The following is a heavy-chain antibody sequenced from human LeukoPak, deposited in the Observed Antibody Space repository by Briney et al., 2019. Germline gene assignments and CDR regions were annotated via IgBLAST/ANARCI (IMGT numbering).Heavy chain of an antibody. V-gene: IGHV4-59*08. CDR2: VYYSGST. J-gene: IGHJ5*02. D-gene: IGHD6-19*01. CDR1: GGSISSYY. CDR3: ARHVWDSSGRHGWFDP. Sequence: SETLSLTCTVSGGSISSYYWSWIRQPPGKGLEWIGYVYYSGSTNYNPSLKSRVTISVDTSKNQFSLKLSSVTAADTAVYYCARHVWDSSGRHGWFDPWGQGTLVTVSS.